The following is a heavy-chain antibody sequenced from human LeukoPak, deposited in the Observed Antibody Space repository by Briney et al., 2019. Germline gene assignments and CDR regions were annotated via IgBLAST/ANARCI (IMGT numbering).Heavy chain of an antibody. V-gene: IGHV3-23*01. CDR1: GVTLSTFA. Sequence: PGGSLRLSCAASGVTLSTFAMSWVRQDPGRGLEWVSSITGAGDTTFYPESVKGRFTTSRDNSKNTLYLQMNSLRVEDTALYFCVRDRNYYEALQRSYWGQGTLVTVSS. CDR2: ITGAGDTT. D-gene: IGHD3-3*01. CDR3: VRDRNYYEALQRSY. J-gene: IGHJ4*02.